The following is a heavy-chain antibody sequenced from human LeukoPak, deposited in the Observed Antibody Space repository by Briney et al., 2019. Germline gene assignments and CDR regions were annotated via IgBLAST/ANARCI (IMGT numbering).Heavy chain of an antibody. CDR3: AKDTKDYSYYMDV. D-gene: IGHD2-21*01. J-gene: IGHJ6*03. V-gene: IGHV3-9*01. CDR2: ISWSSGSI. Sequence: PGRSLRLSCAASGFTFDDYAMHWVRQAPGKGLEWVSGISWSSGSIGYADSAKGRFTISRDNAKNSPYLQMNSLRAEDTALYYCAKDTKDYSYYMDVWGKGTTVTVSS. CDR1: GFTFDDYA.